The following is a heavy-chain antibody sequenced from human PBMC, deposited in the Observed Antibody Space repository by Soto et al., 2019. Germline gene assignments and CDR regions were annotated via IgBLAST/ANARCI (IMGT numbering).Heavy chain of an antibody. V-gene: IGHV4-34*01. CDR3: ARHVGIAVAGL. CDR1: GGSFSGYY. Sequence: SETLSLTCAVYGGSFSGYYWSWIRQPPGKGLEWIGEINHSGSTYYNPSLKSRVTISVDTSKNQFSLKLSSVTAADTAVYYCARHVGIAVAGLWGQGTLVTVSS. D-gene: IGHD6-19*01. CDR2: INHSGST. J-gene: IGHJ4*02.